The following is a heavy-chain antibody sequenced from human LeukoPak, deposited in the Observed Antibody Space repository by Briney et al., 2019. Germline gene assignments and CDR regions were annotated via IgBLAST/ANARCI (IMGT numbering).Heavy chain of an antibody. CDR1: GYTFTGYY. D-gene: IGHD2-2*01. CDR3: ARVLSRTSCPPAY. Sequence: ASVKVSCKASGYTFTGYYIHWVRQAPGQGLEWMGWINPNNGDTNFAQKFQGRVTMTRNTSISTAYMELSSLRSEDTAVYYCARVLSRTSCPPAYWGQGTLVTVSS. V-gene: IGHV1-2*02. J-gene: IGHJ4*02. CDR2: INPNNGDT.